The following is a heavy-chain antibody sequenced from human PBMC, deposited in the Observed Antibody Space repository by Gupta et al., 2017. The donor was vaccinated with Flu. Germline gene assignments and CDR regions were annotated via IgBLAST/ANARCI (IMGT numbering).Heavy chain of an antibody. D-gene: IGHD6-25*01. CDR3: ARGLYSSATRPLEY. V-gene: IGHV1-69*01. CDR1: GCIFRTYG. J-gene: IGHJ4*02. CDR2: IIPIFGTA. Sequence: QVQLVQSGAEVKKPGSSVKVSCKASGCIFRTYGIGWVRQAPGQGLEYMGGIIPIFGTADYAQKFQGRVTITADESTSTAYMEVSSLRSEDTAVYYCARGLYSSATRPLEYWGQGTLVTVSS.